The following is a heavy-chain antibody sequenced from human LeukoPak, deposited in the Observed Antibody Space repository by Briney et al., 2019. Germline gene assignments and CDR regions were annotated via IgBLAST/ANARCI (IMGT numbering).Heavy chain of an antibody. D-gene: IGHD1-26*01. CDR3: ASGSGSYPGRVDY. CDR1: GFTFSSYW. Sequence: GGSLRLSCAASGFTFSSYWMHWVRQAPGKGLVWVSRINSDGSSTSYADSVKGRFTISRDNAKNTLYLQMNSLRAEDTAVYYCASGSGSYPGRVDYWGQGTLVTVSS. CDR2: INSDGSST. V-gene: IGHV3-74*01. J-gene: IGHJ4*02.